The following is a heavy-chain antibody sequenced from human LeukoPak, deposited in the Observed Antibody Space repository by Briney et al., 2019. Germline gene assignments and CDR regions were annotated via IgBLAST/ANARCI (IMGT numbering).Heavy chain of an antibody. CDR3: ARGQTQWLRYNWFDP. J-gene: IGHJ5*02. V-gene: IGHV4-59*12. CDR1: GGSISSYY. Sequence: SETLSLTCTVSGGSISSYYWSWIRQPPGKGLEWIGYIYYSGSTNYNPSLKSRVTISVDTSKNQFSLKLSSVTAADTAVYYCARGQTQWLRYNWFDPWGQGTLVTVSS. CDR2: IYYSGST. D-gene: IGHD5-12*01.